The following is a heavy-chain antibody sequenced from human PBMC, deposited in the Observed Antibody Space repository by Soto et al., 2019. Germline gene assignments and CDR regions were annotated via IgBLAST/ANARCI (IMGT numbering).Heavy chain of an antibody. CDR1: GYTFTGSY. Sequence: GASVKVSCKASGYTFTGSYIHWVRQAPGQGLEWMGWITPNSVGTYYAQKFQGRVTMTSDTSINTAYMELNGLRSDDTAVYFCARASSLDYWGQGTQVTVSS. CDR2: ITPNSVGT. J-gene: IGHJ4*02. D-gene: IGHD3-16*01. V-gene: IGHV1-2*02. CDR3: ARASSLDY.